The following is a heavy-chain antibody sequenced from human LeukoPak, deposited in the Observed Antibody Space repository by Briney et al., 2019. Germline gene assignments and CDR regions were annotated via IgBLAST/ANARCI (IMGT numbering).Heavy chain of an antibody. D-gene: IGHD2-21*02. V-gene: IGHV7-4-1*02. Sequence: VASVKVSCKASGYTFTGYYMHWVRQAPGQGLEWMGWINTNTGNPTYAQGFTGRFVFSLDTSVSTAYLQISSLKAEDIAVYYCAREIAYCGGDCYSDYYYYYMDVWGKGTTVTVSS. J-gene: IGHJ6*03. CDR3: AREIAYCGGDCYSDYYYYYMDV. CDR1: GYTFTGYY. CDR2: INTNTGNP.